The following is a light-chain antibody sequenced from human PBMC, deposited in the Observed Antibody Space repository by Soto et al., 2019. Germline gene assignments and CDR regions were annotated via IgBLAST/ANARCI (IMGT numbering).Light chain of an antibody. CDR1: SSDVGGYNY. CDR3: CSYTSSSTPWV. Sequence: QSVLTQPASVSGSPGQSITISCTGTSSDVGGYNYVSWYQQHPGEAPKLMIYDVSDRPSGVSNRFSASKSGNTASLTISGLQPEDEDDYFCCSYTSSSTPWVFGTGTKVTVL. J-gene: IGLJ1*01. CDR2: DVS. V-gene: IGLV2-14*03.